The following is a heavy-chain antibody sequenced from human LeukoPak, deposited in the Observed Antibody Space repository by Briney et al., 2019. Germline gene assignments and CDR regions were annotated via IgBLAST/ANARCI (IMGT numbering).Heavy chain of an antibody. J-gene: IGHJ3*01. CDR1: GFTLSSYR. D-gene: IGHD2-15*01. CDR3: ARDSGYALDT. V-gene: IGHV3-48*02. CDR2: IRSSSSTI. Sequence: GGSLRLSCAASGFTLSSYRMNWVRQAPGKGLEWVSYIRSSSSTIYYADSVKGRFTISSDNAKNSLYLQMNTLRDEDTAVYFCARDSGYALDTWGQGTMVTVSS.